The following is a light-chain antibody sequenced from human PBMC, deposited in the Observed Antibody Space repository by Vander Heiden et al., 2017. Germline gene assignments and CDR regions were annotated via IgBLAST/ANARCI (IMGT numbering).Light chain of an antibody. V-gene: IGKV1-33*01. CDR1: QDISNY. CDR3: QQYDNLPLT. CDR2: DAS. Sequence: DSETTQSPSSLSASVGDRVTITCQASQDISNYLNRYQQKPGKAPKLLIYDASNLETGVPSRFSGGGSGTDFTFTISSLQPEDIATYYCQQYDNLPLTFGGGTKVEIK. J-gene: IGKJ4*01.